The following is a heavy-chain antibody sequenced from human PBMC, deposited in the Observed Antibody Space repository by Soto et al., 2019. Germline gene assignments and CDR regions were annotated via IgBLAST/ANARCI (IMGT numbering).Heavy chain of an antibody. CDR1: GYTFTNYA. Sequence: ASVKVSCKASGYTFTNYAMHWVRQAPGQKLEWMGRITAGNGDTRYSQKFQGRVTITRDTSASTAYMELSNLRSEDTAVYYCARDRYNWNSVYFDYWREGTLVPVSS. V-gene: IGHV1-3*01. CDR3: ARDRYNWNSVYFDY. D-gene: IGHD1-7*01. J-gene: IGHJ4*02. CDR2: ITAGNGDT.